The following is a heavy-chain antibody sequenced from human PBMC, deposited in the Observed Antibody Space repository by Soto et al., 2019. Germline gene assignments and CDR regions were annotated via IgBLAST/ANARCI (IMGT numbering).Heavy chain of an antibody. CDR3: AKDQYASSLLRGSWDY. CDR2: IGGSGGST. J-gene: IGHJ4*02. D-gene: IGHD6-6*01. V-gene: IGHV3-23*01. CDR1: GLTFHRHG. Sequence: GSLRLSCAASGLTFHRHGMHWVRQAPGKGLEWVSHIGGSGGSTYYADSVKGRFTISRDNSKNTLYLQMNGLRAEDTAVYYCAKDQYASSLLRGSWDYWGQGTLVTVSS.